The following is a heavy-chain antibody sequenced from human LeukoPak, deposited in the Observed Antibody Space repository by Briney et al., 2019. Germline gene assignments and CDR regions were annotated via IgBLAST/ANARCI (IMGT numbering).Heavy chain of an antibody. V-gene: IGHV3-13*05. CDR2: IVIVGDP. Sequence: SGGSLRLSCAASGFTFSSYDMHWVRQITGKGRGWASAIVIVGDPYYPGSVKGRFTISRENAKNSLYLQMNSLRAGDTAVYYCARGQGMDVWGKGTTVTVSS. CDR1: GFTFSSYD. CDR3: ARGQGMDV. J-gene: IGHJ6*04.